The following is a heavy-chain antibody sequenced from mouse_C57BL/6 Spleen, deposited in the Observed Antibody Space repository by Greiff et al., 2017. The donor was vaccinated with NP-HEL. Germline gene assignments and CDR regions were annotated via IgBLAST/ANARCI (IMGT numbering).Heavy chain of an antibody. V-gene: IGHV1-26*01. D-gene: IGHD2-14*01. CDR1: GYTFTDYY. CDR2: INPNNGGT. J-gene: IGHJ4*01. Sequence: DVQLQQSGPELVKPGASVKISCKASGYTFTDYYMNWVKQSHGKSLEWIGDINPNNGGTSYNQKFKGKATLTVDKSSSTAYMELRSLTSEDSAVYYCARDMYDGAMDYWGQRTSVTVAS. CDR3: ARDMYDGAMDY.